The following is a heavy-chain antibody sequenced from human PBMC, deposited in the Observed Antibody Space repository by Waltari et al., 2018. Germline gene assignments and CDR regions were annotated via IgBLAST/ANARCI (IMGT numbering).Heavy chain of an antibody. CDR2: INPNSGGT. V-gene: IGHV1-2*02. CDR1: GSSFTNY. D-gene: IGHD6-19*01. Sequence: QVQLVQSGAEVKKPGASVKVSCKASGSSFTNYMHWVRQAPGQGLEWMGWINPNSGGTQYAQRFQGRVTMTRDTAITTVFMELSGLRDDDTAVYYCARVWFHSGLDYWGQGTLVTVSS. CDR3: ARVWFHSGLDY. J-gene: IGHJ4*02.